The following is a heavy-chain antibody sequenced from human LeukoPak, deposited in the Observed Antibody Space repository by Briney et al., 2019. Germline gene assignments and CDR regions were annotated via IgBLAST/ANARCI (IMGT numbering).Heavy chain of an antibody. D-gene: IGHD6-6*01. V-gene: IGHV4-59*01. Sequence: SETLSLTCTDSGGSISSYYWSWIRQPPGKGLEWIGYIYYSGSTNYNPSLKSRVTISVDTSKNQFSLKLSSVTAADTAVYYCARSSYSSSPFDFDYWGQGTLVTVSS. CDR2: IYYSGST. J-gene: IGHJ4*02. CDR1: GGSISSYY. CDR3: ARSSYSSSPFDFDY.